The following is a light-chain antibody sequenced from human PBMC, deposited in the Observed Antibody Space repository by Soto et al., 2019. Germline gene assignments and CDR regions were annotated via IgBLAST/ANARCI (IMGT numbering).Light chain of an antibody. CDR1: RSVNSKY. CDR2: AAS. Sequence: ELVLTKCPATLSLSPGERATLSCRASRSVNSKYIAYHQVKPSPAHRLLIYAASTRATGIPDRFSGSCAGTDITLTSSILDDEDFTVFYRQKYAVSPITFGQGTRLEIK. J-gene: IGKJ5*01. CDR3: QKYAVSPIT. V-gene: IGKV3-20*01.